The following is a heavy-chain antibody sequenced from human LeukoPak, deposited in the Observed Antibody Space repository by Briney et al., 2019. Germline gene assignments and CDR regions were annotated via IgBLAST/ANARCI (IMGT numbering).Heavy chain of an antibody. CDR1: GFTFSSYA. D-gene: IGHD3-16*02. Sequence: GGSLRLSCAASGFTFSSYAMHWVRQAPGKGLEWVAVISYDGSNKYYADSVKGRFTISRDNAKNSLYLQMNSLRAEDTAVYYCARVGMITFGGVIVPYMDVWGKGTTVTVSS. J-gene: IGHJ6*03. CDR3: ARVGMITFGGVIVPYMDV. V-gene: IGHV3-30*04. CDR2: ISYDGSNK.